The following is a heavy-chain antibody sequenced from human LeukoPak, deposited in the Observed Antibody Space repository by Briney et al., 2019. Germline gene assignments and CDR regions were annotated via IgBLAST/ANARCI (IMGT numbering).Heavy chain of an antibody. Sequence: GGSLRLSCAASGFTFSSYTMNWVRQAPGKGLEWVSYISSSSYIYYADSVKGRFTISRDNAENSLYLQMNSLRAEDTAVYYCARGSEGYCSGGGCYYGMDVWGQGTTVTVSS. J-gene: IGHJ6*01. D-gene: IGHD2-15*01. CDR3: ARGSEGYCSGGGCYYGMDV. CDR2: ISSSSYI. CDR1: GFTFSSYT. V-gene: IGHV3-21*01.